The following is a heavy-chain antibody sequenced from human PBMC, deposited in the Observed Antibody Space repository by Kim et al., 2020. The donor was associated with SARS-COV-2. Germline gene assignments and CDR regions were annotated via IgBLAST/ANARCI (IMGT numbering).Heavy chain of an antibody. CDR3: VREKKFDSSDYSSAGYWYFDL. CDR2: INQDGHEK. J-gene: IGHJ2*01. V-gene: IGHV3-7*01. CDR1: GFTFNRYW. Sequence: GGSLRLSCAASGFTFNRYWMNWVRQAPGKGLEWVANINQDGHEKYFVDSVKGRFTISRDNAKNSLYLQMNTLRAEDTAVYYCVREKKFDSSDYSSAGYWYFDLWRRGTLVSVTS. D-gene: IGHD3-22*01.